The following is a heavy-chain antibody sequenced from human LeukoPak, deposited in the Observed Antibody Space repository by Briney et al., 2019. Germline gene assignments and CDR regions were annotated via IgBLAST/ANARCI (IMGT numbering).Heavy chain of an antibody. V-gene: IGHV3-30*02. CDR1: GFTFSSYG. D-gene: IGHD3-22*01. CDR3: AKDRDSYDSSGYYYESAEYFQH. Sequence: GGSLRLSCGASGFTFSSYGMHWVRQGPGKGLEWVAFIRHDGSKKYHADSVKGRFTISRDNSKNTLYLQMNSLRAEDTAVYYCAKDRDSYDSSGYYYESAEYFQHWGQGTLVTVSS. CDR2: IRHDGSKK. J-gene: IGHJ1*01.